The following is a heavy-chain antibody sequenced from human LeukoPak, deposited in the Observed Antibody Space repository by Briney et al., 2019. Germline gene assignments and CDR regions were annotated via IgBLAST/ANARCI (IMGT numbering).Heavy chain of an antibody. J-gene: IGHJ3*02. CDR2: ISGSGGST. Sequence: QSGGSLRLSCAASGFTFSSYAMSWVRQAPGKGLEWVSAISGSGGSTYYADSVKGRFTISRDNSKNTLYLQMNSLRAEDTAVYYCAKDHPPNYVWGSYRLDAFDIWGQGTMVTVSS. CDR1: GFTFSSYA. V-gene: IGHV3-23*01. CDR3: AKDHPPNYVWGSYRLDAFDI. D-gene: IGHD3-16*02.